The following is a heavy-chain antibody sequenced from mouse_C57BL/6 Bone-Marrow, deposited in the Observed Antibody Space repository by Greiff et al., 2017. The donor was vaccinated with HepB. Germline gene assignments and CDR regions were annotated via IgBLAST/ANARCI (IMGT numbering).Heavy chain of an antibody. CDR2: IYWDDDK. Sequence: QVQLKESGPGILQSSQTLSLTCSFSGFSLSTSGMGVSWIRQPTGKGLEWLAHIYWDDDKRYNPSLKSRLTITKDTSRNQVFLKITSVDTADTATYYCAQSSDCFYAMDYWGQGTSVTVSS. CDR3: AQSSDCFYAMDY. CDR1: GFSLSTSGMG. J-gene: IGHJ4*01. V-gene: IGHV8-12*01.